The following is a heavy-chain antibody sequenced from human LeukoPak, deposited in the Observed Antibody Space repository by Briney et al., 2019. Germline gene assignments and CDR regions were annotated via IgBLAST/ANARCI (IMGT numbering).Heavy chain of an antibody. V-gene: IGHV3-53*01. CDR3: ARAAARPMNFDY. Sequence: PGGSLRLSCAASGFAVSSSYMTWVRQSPGKGLEWVSVIYSGGSTYYADSVKGRFTISRDNSKSTLYLQMNSLRAVDTAVYYCARAAARPMNFDYWGQGTLVTVSS. D-gene: IGHD6-6*01. J-gene: IGHJ4*02. CDR1: GFAVSSSY. CDR2: IYSGGST.